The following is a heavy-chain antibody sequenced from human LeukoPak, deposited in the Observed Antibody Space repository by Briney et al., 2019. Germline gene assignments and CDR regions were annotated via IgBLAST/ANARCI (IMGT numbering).Heavy chain of an antibody. CDR2: IKQDGSEK. CDR3: ARGIEDRITIFGY. V-gene: IGHV3-7*03. J-gene: IGHJ4*02. D-gene: IGHD3-3*01. CDR1: GFTFSSYW. Sequence: GGSLRLSCAASGFTFSSYWMSWVRQAPGKGLEWVANIKQDGSEKYYVDSVKGRFTISRDNAKNSLYLQMNSLRAEDTAVYYCARGIEDRITIFGYWGQGTLVTVSS.